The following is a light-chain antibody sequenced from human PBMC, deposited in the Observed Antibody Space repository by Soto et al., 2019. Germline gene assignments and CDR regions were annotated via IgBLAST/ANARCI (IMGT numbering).Light chain of an antibody. CDR1: QSVSSNY. Sequence: EIVLAQSPGTLSLSPGERATLSCRASQSVSSNYLAWYQQKPGQAPRLLIYGASSRATGIPDRFSGSGPGTDFTLTLSSLEPEDFAVYYCQQRSYPITFGQGTRLEIK. CDR3: QQRSYPIT. CDR2: GAS. J-gene: IGKJ5*01. V-gene: IGKV3-20*01.